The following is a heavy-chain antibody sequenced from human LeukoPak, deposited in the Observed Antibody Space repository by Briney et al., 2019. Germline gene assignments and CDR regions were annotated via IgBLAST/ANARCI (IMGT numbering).Heavy chain of an antibody. CDR3: ARGTIIAH. J-gene: IGHJ4*02. Sequence: GRTLRLSCAASVFTFSSYVVNWVREAARKGLEWGSYISSSGSTIYYADSVKGRFTTTRDNAKNSMYLQTNSPTADDTAVYYSARGTIIAHWGQGTLVTVSS. V-gene: IGHV3-48*03. CDR2: ISSSGSTI. D-gene: IGHD2-21*01. CDR1: VFTFSSYV.